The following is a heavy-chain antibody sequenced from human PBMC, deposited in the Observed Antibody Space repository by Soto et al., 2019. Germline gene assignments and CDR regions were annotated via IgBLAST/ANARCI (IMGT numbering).Heavy chain of an antibody. CDR3: ARGWWEREGYLMDV. CDR2: VYYNGTT. D-gene: IGHD1-26*01. V-gene: IGHV4-31*03. Sequence: SETLSLTCRVSGGSIGSPNFYWSWIRQHPGKGLEWLGYVYYNGTTYYNPSLKSRVSISVDTSKNQFSLKLSSVSAADTAVYYCARGWWEREGYLMDVRGQGTTVTVSS. J-gene: IGHJ6*02. CDR1: GGSIGSPNFY.